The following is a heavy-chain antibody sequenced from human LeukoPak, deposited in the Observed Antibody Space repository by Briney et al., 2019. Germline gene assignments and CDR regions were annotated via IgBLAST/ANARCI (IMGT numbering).Heavy chain of an antibody. V-gene: IGHV3-7*01. D-gene: IGHD3-9*01. Sequence: GGSLRLSCAASGFTFSNFWMSWVRQAPGKGLEWVANIKQDGSENYYVDSVRGRFTISRDNAKKSPYLQMNSLRAEDTAVYYCAREDILTGYVADLDYWGQGTEVTVSS. J-gene: IGHJ4*02. CDR1: GFTFSNFW. CDR2: IKQDGSEN. CDR3: AREDILTGYVADLDY.